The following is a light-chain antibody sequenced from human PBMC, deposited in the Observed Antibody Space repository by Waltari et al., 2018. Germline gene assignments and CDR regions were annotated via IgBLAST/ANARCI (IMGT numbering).Light chain of an antibody. CDR2: DAS. Sequence: DIVFTQYPATLSLSPGERATLSCRASQSVSSYLAWYQQKPGQAPRLLIYDASNRATGIPARFSGSGSGTDFTLTISSLEPEDFAVYYCQQRSNGPLTFGGGTKVEIK. CDR1: QSVSSY. J-gene: IGKJ4*01. CDR3: QQRSNGPLT. V-gene: IGKV3-11*01.